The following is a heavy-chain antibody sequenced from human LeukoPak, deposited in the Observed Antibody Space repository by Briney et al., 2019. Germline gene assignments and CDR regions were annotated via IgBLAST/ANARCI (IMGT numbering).Heavy chain of an antibody. CDR3: TRAAAWFGEIFSWFDP. D-gene: IGHD3-10*01. CDR2: INPNSGDT. CDR1: GYTFTGYY. J-gene: IGHJ5*02. Sequence: ASMKVSCKASGYTFTGYYMHWVRQAPGQGLEWMGWINPNSGDTNYAQKFQGRVTMTRDTSISTAYMELSRLRSDDTAVYYCTRAAAWFGEIFSWFDPWGQGTLVTVSS. V-gene: IGHV1-2*02.